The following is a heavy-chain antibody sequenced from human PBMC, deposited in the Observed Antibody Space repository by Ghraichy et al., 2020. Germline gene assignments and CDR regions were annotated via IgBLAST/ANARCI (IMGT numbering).Heavy chain of an antibody. CDR2: IIPIFGTA. J-gene: IGHJ2*01. D-gene: IGHD3-10*01. V-gene: IGHV1-69*13. CDR1: GGTFSSYA. CDR3: ARDSVIGSSRRYFDL. Sequence: SVKVSCKASGGTFSSYAISWVRQAPGQGLEWMGGIIPIFGTANYAQKFQGRVTITADESTSTAYMELSSLRSEDTAVYYCARDSVIGSSRRYFDLWGRGTLVTVSS.